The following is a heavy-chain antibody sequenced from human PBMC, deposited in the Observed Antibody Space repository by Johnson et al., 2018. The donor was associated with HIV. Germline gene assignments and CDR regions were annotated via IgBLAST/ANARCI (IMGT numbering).Heavy chain of an antibody. V-gene: IGHV3-15*01. CDR2: IKSNTDGGTA. Sequence: GSLTLSCAASGFTFSNAWMTWVRQAPGKGLEWVGRIKSNTDGGTADYVAPVKDRFTISRDDSRNTLYLQMNSLRAEDTAVFYCARDWDYAHAFDIWGQGTMVTVSS. CDR1: GFTFSNAW. CDR3: ARDWDYAHAFDI. J-gene: IGHJ3*02. D-gene: IGHD4-17*01.